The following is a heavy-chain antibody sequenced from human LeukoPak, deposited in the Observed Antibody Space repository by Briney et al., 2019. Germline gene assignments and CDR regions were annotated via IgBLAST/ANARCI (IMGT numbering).Heavy chain of an antibody. D-gene: IGHD1-1*01. J-gene: IGHJ4*02. Sequence: GASVKVSCKASGGTFSSYAISWVRQAPGQGLEWMGWISAYNGNTNYAQKLQGRVTMTTDTSTSTAYMELRSLRSDDTAVYYCARDTLDRFDYWGQGTLVTVSS. CDR2: ISAYNGNT. CDR3: ARDTLDRFDY. CDR1: GGTFSSYA. V-gene: IGHV1-18*01.